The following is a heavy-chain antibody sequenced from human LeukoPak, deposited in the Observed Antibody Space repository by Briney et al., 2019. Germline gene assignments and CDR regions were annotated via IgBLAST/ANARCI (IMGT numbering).Heavy chain of an antibody. V-gene: IGHV3-21*01. D-gene: IGHD6-19*01. J-gene: IGHJ4*02. CDR1: GFTFSSYS. CDR2: ISSSSSYI. Sequence: GGSLRLSCAASGFTFSSYSMNWVRQAPGKGLEWVSSISSSSSYIYFADSVKGRFTISRDNAKNSLYLQMNSLRAEDSAVYYCARGEPVAGIFTGFDYWGQGTLVTVS. CDR3: ARGEPVAGIFTGFDY.